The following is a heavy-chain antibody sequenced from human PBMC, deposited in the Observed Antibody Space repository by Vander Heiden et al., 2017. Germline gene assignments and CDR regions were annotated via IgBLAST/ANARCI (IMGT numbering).Heavy chain of an antibody. CDR2: ISYDGSNK. Sequence: QVQLVESGGGVVQPGRSLSLSCAASGFPFRSLGMPWVGQAPGKGLGWVAVISYDGSNKYYADSVKGRFTISRDNSKNTLYLQMNSLRAEDTAVYYCAKNPRLRYFDWIWYFDLWGRGTLVTVSS. CDR1: GFPFRSLG. V-gene: IGHV3-30*18. CDR3: AKNPRLRYFDWIWYFDL. D-gene: IGHD3-9*01. J-gene: IGHJ2*01.